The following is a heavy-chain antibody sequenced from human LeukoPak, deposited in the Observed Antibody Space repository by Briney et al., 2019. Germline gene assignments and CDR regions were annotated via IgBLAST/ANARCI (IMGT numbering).Heavy chain of an antibody. V-gene: IGHV1-8*02. J-gene: IGHJ4*02. CDR3: ARGDYDYVWGSYRSLLTLDY. CDR1: GGTFSSYA. D-gene: IGHD3-16*02. CDR2: MNPNSGNT. Sequence: ASVKVSCKASGGTFSSYAISWVRQAPGQGLEWMGWMNPNSGNTGYAQKFQGRVTMTRNTSISTACMELSSLRSEDTAVYYCARGDYDYVWGSYRSLLTLDYWGQGTLVTVSS.